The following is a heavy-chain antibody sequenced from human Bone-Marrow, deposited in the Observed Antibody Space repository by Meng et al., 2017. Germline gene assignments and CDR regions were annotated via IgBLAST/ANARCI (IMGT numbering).Heavy chain of an antibody. V-gene: IGHV3-30*03. CDR3: ARGGEVVFDY. D-gene: IGHD3-3*01. Sequence: VQLVESGGGLIQPGGSLRLSCAASGFTVSSNYMSWVRQAPGKGLEWVATISYDGYNTYYADSVKDRFTISRDNSKNTMYLQMNSLRPEDTAVYYCARGGEVVFDYWGQGTLVTVSS. CDR1: GFTVSSNY. J-gene: IGHJ4*02. CDR2: ISYDGYNT.